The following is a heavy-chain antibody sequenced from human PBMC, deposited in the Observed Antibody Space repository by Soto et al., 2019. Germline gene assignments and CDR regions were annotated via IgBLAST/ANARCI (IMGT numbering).Heavy chain of an antibody. CDR1: GFTCSSHW. Sequence: WGSLRLSCTASGFTCSSHWMSWIRQAPGKGLEWVANIKQDGSETYYEDSVKGRFTISRDNAKNSLYLQMNSLRAEDTAVYYCARSESWFGELLSLWGQGTQVTVSS. V-gene: IGHV3-7*03. J-gene: IGHJ4*02. CDR3: ARSESWFGELLSL. D-gene: IGHD3-10*01. CDR2: IKQDGSET.